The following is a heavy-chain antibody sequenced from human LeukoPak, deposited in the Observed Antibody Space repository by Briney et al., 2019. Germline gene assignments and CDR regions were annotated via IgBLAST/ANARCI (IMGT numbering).Heavy chain of an antibody. CDR2: ISAYNGGT. D-gene: IGHD1-26*01. Sequence: ASVTVSCKAFGYSFSTTYINWVRQAPGQGLEWMGLISAYNGGTAYAQKFQGRVTMTTDSSTTTAYLHLASLRSDDTAVYYCARGGTYYPCIDYWGQGTLVTVSS. J-gene: IGHJ4*01. CDR3: ARGGTYYPCIDY. V-gene: IGHV1-18*01. CDR1: GYSFSTTY.